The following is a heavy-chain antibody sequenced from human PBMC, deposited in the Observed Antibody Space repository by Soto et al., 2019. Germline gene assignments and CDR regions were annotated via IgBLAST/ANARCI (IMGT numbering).Heavy chain of an antibody. CDR3: ARATSIVVGQYVQH. Sequence: QVQLQESGPGLVKPSQTLSLTCTVSGGSISSGDYFWSWIRQPRGKGLEWIGYIYYSGTTSYNPSLNSRVTISIDTSKNQFSLKLTSVTAADTAVYYGARATSIVVGQYVQHWGQGTLVTVSS. CDR2: IYYSGTT. D-gene: IGHD3-22*01. CDR1: GGSISSGDYF. J-gene: IGHJ1*01. V-gene: IGHV4-30-4*01.